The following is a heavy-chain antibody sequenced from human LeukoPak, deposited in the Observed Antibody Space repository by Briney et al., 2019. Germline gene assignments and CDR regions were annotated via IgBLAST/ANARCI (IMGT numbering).Heavy chain of an antibody. J-gene: IGHJ4*02. Sequence: SETLSLTCTVSGDSISDYYWSWIRQPAGKGLEWIGCIYSSGSTNYNPSLKSRGTMSVDTSKNQFSLKLSSVTAADTAVYYCAREEGTYYFDGSGYFAYGGQGTLLTVP. CDR1: GDSISDYY. D-gene: IGHD3-22*01. V-gene: IGHV4-4*07. CDR3: AREEGTYYFDGSGYFAY. CDR2: IYSSGST.